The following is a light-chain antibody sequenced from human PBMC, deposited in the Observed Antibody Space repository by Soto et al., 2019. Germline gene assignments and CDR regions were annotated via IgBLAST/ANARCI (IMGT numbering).Light chain of an antibody. CDR2: AAS. CDR1: QSIRTW. CDR3: QQTHSTPVT. V-gene: IGKV1-39*01. Sequence: DIQMTQSPSTMSVSVAARATITCLSSQSIRTWLGWYQQKPGKAPKLLIYAASSVQSGVPLRFSGSGSGTDFTLTISSLQPEDFATYYCQQTHSTPVTFGQGTRLEI. J-gene: IGKJ5*01.